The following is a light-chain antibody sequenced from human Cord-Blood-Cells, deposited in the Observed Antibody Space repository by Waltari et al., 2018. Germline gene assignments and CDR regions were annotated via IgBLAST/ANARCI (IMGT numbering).Light chain of an antibody. J-gene: IGKJ1*01. V-gene: IGKV1-8*01. CDR3: QQYYSYPWT. CDR2: AAS. CDR1: QGISSY. Sequence: IRMTQSPSPFSASTGDRVNITCRASQGISSYLDWYQQKPGKAPKLLIYAASTLQSGVPSRFSGSGSGTDFTLTISCLQSEDFATYYCQQYYSYPWTFGQGTKVEIK.